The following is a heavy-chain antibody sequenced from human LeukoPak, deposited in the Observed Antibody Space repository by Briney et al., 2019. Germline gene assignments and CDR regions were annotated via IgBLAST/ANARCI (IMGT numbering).Heavy chain of an antibody. Sequence: PSETLSLTCTVSGGSISSYYWSWIRQPPGKGLEWIGYIYYSGSTNYNPSLKSRVTISVDTSKNQFSLKLSSVTAADTAVYYCARIVAGGYYYYMDVWGKGATVTVSS. CDR3: ARIVAGGYYYYMDV. J-gene: IGHJ6*03. CDR2: IYYSGST. V-gene: IGHV4-59*08. CDR1: GGSISSYY. D-gene: IGHD2-15*01.